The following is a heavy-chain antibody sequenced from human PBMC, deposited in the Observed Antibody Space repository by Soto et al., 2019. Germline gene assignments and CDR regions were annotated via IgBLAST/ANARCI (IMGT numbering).Heavy chain of an antibody. D-gene: IGHD3-22*01. CDR3: ARDLTYYYDSRGDDDAFDI. CDR2: IYYSGST. Sequence: SETLSLTCTVSGGSISSYDWSWIRQPPGKGQEWIGYIYYSGSTNYNPSLKSRVTISVDTSKNQFSLKLSSVTAADTAVYYCARDLTYYYDSRGDDDAFDIWGQGTMVTVSS. J-gene: IGHJ3*02. CDR1: GGSISSYD. V-gene: IGHV4-59*12.